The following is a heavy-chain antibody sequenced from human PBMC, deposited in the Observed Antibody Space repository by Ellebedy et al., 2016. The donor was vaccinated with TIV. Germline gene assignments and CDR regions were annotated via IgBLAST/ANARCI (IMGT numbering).Heavy chain of an antibody. J-gene: IGHJ5*02. Sequence: GESLKISCKGSGYSFTSYWIGWVRQMPGKGLEWMGIIYPGDSDTRYSPSFEGQVTISADKSINTAYLQWSSLKASDTAMYYCARQENDFWSGYFKKSYFDPWGQGTLVTVSS. CDR2: IYPGDSDT. CDR3: ARQENDFWSGYFKKSYFDP. CDR1: GYSFTSYW. D-gene: IGHD3-3*01. V-gene: IGHV5-51*01.